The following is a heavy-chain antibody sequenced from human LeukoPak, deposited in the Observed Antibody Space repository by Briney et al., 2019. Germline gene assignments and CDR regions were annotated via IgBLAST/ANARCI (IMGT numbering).Heavy chain of an antibody. CDR1: GGSISSYY. J-gene: IGHJ4*02. Sequence: PETLSLTCTVSGGSISSYYWSWIRQPPGKGLEWIGYIYYSGSTNYNPSLKSRVTISVDTSKNQFSLKLSSVTAADTAVYYCARGTRVLRYFDWLLSAFDYWGQGTLVTVSS. CDR3: ARGTRVLRYFDWLLSAFDY. CDR2: IYYSGST. D-gene: IGHD3-9*01. V-gene: IGHV4-59*08.